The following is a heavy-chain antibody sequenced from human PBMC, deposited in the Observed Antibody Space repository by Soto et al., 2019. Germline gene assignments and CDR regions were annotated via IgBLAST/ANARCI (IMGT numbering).Heavy chain of an antibody. J-gene: IGHJ6*02. V-gene: IGHV3-43*01. CDR1: GFTFDDYT. D-gene: IGHD5-18*01. CDR3: AKDISGYSYGPDYYGMDV. CDR2: ISWDGGST. Sequence: EVQLVESGGVVVQPGGSLRLSCAASGFTFDDYTMHWVRQAPGKGLEWVSLISWDGGSTYYADSVKGRFTISRDNSKNSLYLQMNSLRTEDTALYYCAKDISGYSYGPDYYGMDVWGQGTTVTVSS.